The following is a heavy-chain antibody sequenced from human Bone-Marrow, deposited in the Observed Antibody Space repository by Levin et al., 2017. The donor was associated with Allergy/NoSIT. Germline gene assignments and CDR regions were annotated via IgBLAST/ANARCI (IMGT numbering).Heavy chain of an antibody. D-gene: IGHD3-3*01. Sequence: PSETLSLTCTVSGGSLSGYYWNWIRQSPGKGLEWIGYMFHRGSTNYNPSLKSRVTISADTSNNQFSLKLESVTPADTAIYYCARERSGEYFLDLWGQGRLVTVSS. V-gene: IGHV4-59*12. CDR1: GGSLSGYY. J-gene: IGHJ5*02. CDR2: MFHRGST. CDR3: ARERSGEYFLDL.